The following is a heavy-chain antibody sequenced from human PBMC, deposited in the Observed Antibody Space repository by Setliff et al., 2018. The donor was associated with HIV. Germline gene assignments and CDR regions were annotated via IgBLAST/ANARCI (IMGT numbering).Heavy chain of an antibody. CDR2: MHYSGAT. CDR3: AREVGDVITSSDAFGF. V-gene: IGHV4-30-4*08. D-gene: IGHD3-22*01. Sequence: PSETLSLTCSVSGGSISSGDYYWSWIRQPPGKGLEWIAYMHYSGATYYNPSLKSRVTMSRDTSKNQFSLDLSSVTAADTAVYYCAREVGDVITSSDAFGFWGQGTMVTVSS. J-gene: IGHJ3*01. CDR1: GGSISSGDYY.